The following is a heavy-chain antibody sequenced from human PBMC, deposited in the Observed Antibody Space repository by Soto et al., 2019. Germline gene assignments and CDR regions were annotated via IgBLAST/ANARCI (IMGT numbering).Heavy chain of an antibody. D-gene: IGHD6-6*01. CDR1: GYTFTSYA. CDR3: ARVGLDYYYYYMDV. J-gene: IGHJ6*03. Sequence: QVQLVQSGAEVKKPGASVKVSCKASGYTFTSYAMHWVRQAPGQRLEWMGWINAGNGNTKYSQKFQGRVTITRDTSASTAYMELSSLRSEDTAVYYCARVGLDYYYYYMDVWGKGTTVTVSS. V-gene: IGHV1-3*01. CDR2: INAGNGNT.